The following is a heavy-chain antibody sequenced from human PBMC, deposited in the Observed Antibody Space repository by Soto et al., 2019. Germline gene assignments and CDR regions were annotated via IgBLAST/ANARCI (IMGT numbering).Heavy chain of an antibody. Sequence: SETLSLTCAVSGGSISSGAYYWIWIRHHPGKGLEWIGYIYYSGSTYSNPSLKSQVTISVDTSKNQFSLKLSSVTAADTAVYYCARNPYYDILTGYYGPRAGDAFDIWGQGTMVTVSS. CDR3: ARNPYYDILTGYYGPRAGDAFDI. CDR2: IYYSGST. J-gene: IGHJ3*02. D-gene: IGHD3-9*01. CDR1: GGSISSGAYY. V-gene: IGHV4-31*11.